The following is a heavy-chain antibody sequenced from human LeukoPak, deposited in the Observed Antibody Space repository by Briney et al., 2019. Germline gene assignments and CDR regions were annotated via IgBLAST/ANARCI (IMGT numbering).Heavy chain of an antibody. CDR3: ARSKRTISWGLDAFDI. CDR2: IRNKAYGGTT. J-gene: IGHJ3*02. Sequence: PGRSLRLSCTTSGFTFGEYAMSWFRQAPGKGLEAVGFIRNKAYGGTTEYAASVKGRFTISRDDSKSIAYLQMNSLKTEDIAVHYCARSKRTISWGLDAFDIWGQGTMVTVSS. CDR1: GFTFGEYA. D-gene: IGHD6-13*01. V-gene: IGHV3-49*03.